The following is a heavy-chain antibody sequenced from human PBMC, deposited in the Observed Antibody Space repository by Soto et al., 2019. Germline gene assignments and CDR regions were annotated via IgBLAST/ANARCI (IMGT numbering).Heavy chain of an antibody. CDR3: ARSVLSSTRFDP. CDR2: ISSRTNYT. D-gene: IGHD6-13*01. V-gene: IGHV3-11*06. J-gene: IGHJ5*02. Sequence: GGSMRLSCTASGFTFSDYYMSWIRQDPGKGLEWVSYISSRTNYTNYADSVKGRFTISRDNAKNSLYLQMNSLRAADTAVYYCARSVLSSTRFDPWGQGTLVTVSS. CDR1: GFTFSDYY.